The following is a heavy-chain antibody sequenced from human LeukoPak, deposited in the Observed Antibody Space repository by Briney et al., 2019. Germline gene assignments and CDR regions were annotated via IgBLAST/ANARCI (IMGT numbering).Heavy chain of an antibody. D-gene: IGHD1-26*01. CDR1: GFSFRDVW. V-gene: IGHV3-15*01. J-gene: IGHJ4*02. CDR3: TAGGDGTYSSDY. CDR2: SKSEAGGWTT. Sequence: PGGSLRLSCSASGFSFRDVWMSWVRQAPGKGLEWVGRSKSEAGGWTTDIAAPGQGRFTISRDDSKDTLSLKMNSLEIEDTAVYYCTAGGDGTYSSDYWGQGTLVTVSS.